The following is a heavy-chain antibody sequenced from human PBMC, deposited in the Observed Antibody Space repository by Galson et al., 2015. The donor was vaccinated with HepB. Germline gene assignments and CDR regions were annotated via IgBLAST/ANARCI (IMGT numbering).Heavy chain of an antibody. Sequence: SLRLSCAASGFNFSSYAMNWVRQAPGRGLEWVSTISGRGDATYYADPVKGRFTISRDNSKNTLYLQMNSLRAEDRAVYYCATSYSSSSSLDYWGQGTPVTVSS. CDR3: ATSYSSSSSLDY. CDR1: GFNFSSYA. V-gene: IGHV3-23*01. CDR2: ISGRGDAT. J-gene: IGHJ4*02. D-gene: IGHD6-6*01.